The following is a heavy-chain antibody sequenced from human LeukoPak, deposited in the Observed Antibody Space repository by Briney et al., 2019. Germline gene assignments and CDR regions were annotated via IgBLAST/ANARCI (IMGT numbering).Heavy chain of an antibody. Sequence: GGSLRLSCAASGFTFSSYEMNWVRQAPGKGLEWVSYISSSGSTIYYADSVKGRFTISRDNAKNSLYLQMNSLRAEDTAVYYCASGIVDTAMADAFDIWGQGTMVTVSS. CDR1: GFTFSSYE. CDR2: ISSSGSTI. D-gene: IGHD5-18*01. J-gene: IGHJ3*02. V-gene: IGHV3-48*03. CDR3: ASGIVDTAMADAFDI.